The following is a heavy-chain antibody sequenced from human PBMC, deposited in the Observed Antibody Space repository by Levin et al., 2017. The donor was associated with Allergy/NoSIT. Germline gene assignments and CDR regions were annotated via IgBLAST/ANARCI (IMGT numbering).Heavy chain of an antibody. CDR2: ISSGSTYV. J-gene: IGHJ6*02. Sequence: GESLKISCSASGLVFSSYSFNWVRQAPGKGLEWVSSISSGSTYVYYADSVKGRFTTSRDNAKNSLHLEMNSLRADDTAVYYCAREGGFGDFPSHYYDSGMDVWGQGTTVTVSS. CDR1: GLVFSSYS. D-gene: IGHD3-10*01. V-gene: IGHV3-21*01. CDR3: AREGGFGDFPSHYYDSGMDV.